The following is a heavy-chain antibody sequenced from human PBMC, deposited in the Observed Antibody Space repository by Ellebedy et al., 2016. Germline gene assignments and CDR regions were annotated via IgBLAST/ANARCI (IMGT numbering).Heavy chain of an antibody. CDR1: GDSVSSNSAA. Sequence: SETLSLXXAISGDSVSSNSAAWNWIRQSPSRGLEWLGRTYYRSKWYNDYAVSVKSRITINPDTSKNQFSLQLNSVTPEDTAVYYCARTYCGGERCDVGLDYWGQGTLVTVSS. CDR3: ARTYCGGERCDVGLDY. V-gene: IGHV6-1*01. CDR2: TYYRSKWYN. D-gene: IGHD2-21*01. J-gene: IGHJ4*02.